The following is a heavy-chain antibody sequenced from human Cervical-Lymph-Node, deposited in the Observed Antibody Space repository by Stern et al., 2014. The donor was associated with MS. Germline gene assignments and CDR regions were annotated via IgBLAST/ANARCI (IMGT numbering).Heavy chain of an antibody. V-gene: IGHV1-69*06. J-gene: IGHJ3*02. Sequence: VQLLESGAEVKKPGSSVKVSCKASGGTFSSYAIAWVRQAPGQGLEWMGEIIPMFGTAKFAQRFQGRVTITADKSTSTAYMELSSLRSEDTAVYYCARTDYYDSSGYYDDAFDIWGQGTMVTVSS. CDR2: IIPMFGTA. CDR1: GGTFSSYA. CDR3: ARTDYYDSSGYYDDAFDI. D-gene: IGHD3-22*01.